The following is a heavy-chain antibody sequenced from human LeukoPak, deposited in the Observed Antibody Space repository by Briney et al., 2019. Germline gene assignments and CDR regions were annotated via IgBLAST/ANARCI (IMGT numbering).Heavy chain of an antibody. D-gene: IGHD2-21*01. CDR2: INPNSDYT. Sequence: GASVTVSFKASGGTFSSYAISWVRQAPGQGLEWMGWINPNSDYTFYAQKFQGRVTLTRDTSISTVYMELTTLTSDDTALYYCAVAPGDYWGQGTLVSVSA. CDR3: AVAPGDY. CDR1: GGTFSSYA. V-gene: IGHV1-2*02. J-gene: IGHJ4*02.